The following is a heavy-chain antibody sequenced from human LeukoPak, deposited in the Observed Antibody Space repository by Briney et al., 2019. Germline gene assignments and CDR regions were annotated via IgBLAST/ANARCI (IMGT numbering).Heavy chain of an antibody. V-gene: IGHV3-23*01. J-gene: IGHJ4*02. CDR1: GFTFSDYY. CDR2: ISGSGGST. D-gene: IGHD6-6*01. CDR3: AKRGPYSSSSAFDY. Sequence: PGGSLRLSCAASGFTFSDYYMSWIRQAPGKGLEWVSAISGSGGSTYYADSVKGRFTISRDNSKNPLYLQMNSLRAEDTAVYYCAKRGPYSSSSAFDYWGQGTLVTVSS.